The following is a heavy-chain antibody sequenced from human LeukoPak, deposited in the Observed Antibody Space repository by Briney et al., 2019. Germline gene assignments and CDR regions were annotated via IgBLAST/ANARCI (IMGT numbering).Heavy chain of an antibody. V-gene: IGHV3-23*01. CDR2: ISGSGGST. CDR1: GFTFSSYA. Sequence: GGSLRLSCAASGFTFSSYAMSWVRQAPGKGLEWVSAISGSGGSTYYADSVKGRFTISRDNSKNTLYLQMNSLRAEDTAVYYCAKASGISYHYYVDVWGKGTTVTISS. CDR3: AKASGISYHYYVDV. J-gene: IGHJ6*03. D-gene: IGHD2-15*01.